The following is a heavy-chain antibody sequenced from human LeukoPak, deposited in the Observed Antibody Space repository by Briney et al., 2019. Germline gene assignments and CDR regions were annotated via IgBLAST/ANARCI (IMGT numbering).Heavy chain of an antibody. Sequence: GGSLRLSCTVSGFTLSSYEMTWFRQAPGKGLEWVGFIRSKAYGGTTEYAASVKGRFTISRDDSKSIAYLQMNSLKTEDTAVYYCTRGTMVRGVIITDFDYWGQGTLVTVSS. V-gene: IGHV3-49*03. CDR2: IRSKAYGGTT. CDR1: GFTLSSYE. CDR3: TRGTMVRGVIITDFDY. J-gene: IGHJ4*02. D-gene: IGHD3-10*01.